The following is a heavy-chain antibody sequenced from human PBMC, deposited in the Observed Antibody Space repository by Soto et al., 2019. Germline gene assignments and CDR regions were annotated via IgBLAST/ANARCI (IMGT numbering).Heavy chain of an antibody. CDR2: ISGSGGST. J-gene: IGHJ4*02. CDR3: AKFKGGYCSGGSCYTPDY. V-gene: IGHV3-23*01. D-gene: IGHD2-15*01. CDR1: GFTFSSYA. Sequence: PGGSLRLSCAASGFTFSSYAMSWVRQAPGKGLEWVSAISGSGGSTYYADSVKGRFTISRDNSKNTLYLQMNSLRAEDTAVYYCAKFKGGYCSGGSCYTPDYWGQGTLVTVSS.